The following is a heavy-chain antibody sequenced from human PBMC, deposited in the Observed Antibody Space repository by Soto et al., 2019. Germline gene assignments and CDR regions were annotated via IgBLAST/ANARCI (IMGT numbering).Heavy chain of an antibody. V-gene: IGHV3-33*01. CDR3: ARAHGTYSNYSLYWFDP. Sequence: GGSLRLSCAASGFTFSSYGMHWVRQAPGKGLEWVAVIWYDGSNKYYADSVKGRFTISRDNSKNTLYLQMNSLRAEDTAVYYCARAHGTYSNYSLYWFDPWGQGTLVTVSS. CDR2: IWYDGSNK. CDR1: GFTFSSYG. J-gene: IGHJ5*02. D-gene: IGHD4-4*01.